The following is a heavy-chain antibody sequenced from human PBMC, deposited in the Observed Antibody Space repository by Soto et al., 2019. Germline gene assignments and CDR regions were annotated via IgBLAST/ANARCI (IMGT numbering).Heavy chain of an antibody. Sequence: GGSLRLSCAASGFTFSNAWMNWVRQAPGKGLEWVGRIKSKTDGGTTDYAAPVKGRSTISRDDSKNTLYLQMNSLKTEDTAVYYCTTDPTLHSGYDYGLGFAYYYYGMDVWGQGTTVTVSS. V-gene: IGHV3-15*07. CDR3: TTDPTLHSGYDYGLGFAYYYYGMDV. J-gene: IGHJ6*02. D-gene: IGHD5-12*01. CDR1: GFTFSNAW. CDR2: IKSKTDGGTT.